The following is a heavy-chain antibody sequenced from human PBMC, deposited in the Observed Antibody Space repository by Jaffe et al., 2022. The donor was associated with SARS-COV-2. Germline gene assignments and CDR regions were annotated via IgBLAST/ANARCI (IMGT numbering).Heavy chain of an antibody. V-gene: IGHV3-9*01. D-gene: IGHD6-19*01. J-gene: IGHJ5*02. CDR3: AKDIGGGGYSSGWYER. CDR1: GFTFDDYA. Sequence: EVQLVESGGGLVQPGRSLRLSCAASGFTFDDYAMHWVRQAPGKGLEWVSGISWNSGSIGYADSVKGRFTISRDNAKNSLYLQMNSLRAEDTALYYCAKDIGGGGYSSGWYERWGQGTLVTVSS. CDR2: ISWNSGSI.